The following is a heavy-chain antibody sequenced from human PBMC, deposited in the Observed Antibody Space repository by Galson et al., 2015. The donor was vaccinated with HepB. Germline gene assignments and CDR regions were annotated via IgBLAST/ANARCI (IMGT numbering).Heavy chain of an antibody. CDR2: ISWNGNNI. D-gene: IGHD3-10*01. J-gene: IGHJ6*02. CDR3: AKDIFTYRYGSGSYYISYYYYGMDV. CDR1: GFTFDDYA. Sequence: SLRLSCAASGFTFDDYAMYWVRQAPGKGLEWVSTISWNGNNIGYADSVKGRFTISRDNANNSLYLHMNSLRTDDTAVYYCAKDIFTYRYGSGSYYISYYYYGMDVWGQGTTVTVSS. V-gene: IGHV3-9*01.